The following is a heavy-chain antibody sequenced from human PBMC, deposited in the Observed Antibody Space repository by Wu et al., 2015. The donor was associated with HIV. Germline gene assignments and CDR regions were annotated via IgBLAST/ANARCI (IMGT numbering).Heavy chain of an antibody. V-gene: IGHV1-69*13. CDR2: IIPIFETT. Sequence: QVQLMQSGAEVKKPGSSVKVSCKASGGTFSNYAITWVRQAPGQGLEWMGRIIPIFETTNYARKFQGRVTITVYESTSTAYMEMRSLRSEDMAVYCCARISLGYRTYPYYFYGMDIWGQGTTVTVSS. D-gene: IGHD5-18*01. CDR1: GGTFSNYA. J-gene: IGHJ6*02. CDR3: ARISLGYRTYPYYFYGMDI.